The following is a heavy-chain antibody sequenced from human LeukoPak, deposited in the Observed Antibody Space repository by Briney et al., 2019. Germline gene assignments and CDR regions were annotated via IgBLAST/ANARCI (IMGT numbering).Heavy chain of an antibody. V-gene: IGHV1-69*04. CDR2: IIPILGIA. CDR1: GGTFSSNA. J-gene: IGHJ4*02. CDR3: ARDRTPYYYDSSGYYAFDY. Sequence: SVKVSCKASGGTFSSNAISWVRQAPGQGLEWMGRIIPILGIANYAQKFQGRVTITADKSTSTAYMELSSLRSEDTAVYYCARDRTPYYYDSSGYYAFDYWGQGTLVTVSS. D-gene: IGHD3-22*01.